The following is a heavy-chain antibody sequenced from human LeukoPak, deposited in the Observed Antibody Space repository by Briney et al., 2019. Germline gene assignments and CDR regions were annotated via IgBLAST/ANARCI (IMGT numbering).Heavy chain of an antibody. Sequence: PGRSLGLSCAASGFTLSSYAMRWVRQAPGKGLEWVSAISGSGGSKYYADSVKGRFTISRDNSKNTLYLQMNSLRAEDTAVYYCAMGYSSGSLGYWGQGTLVTVSS. CDR1: GFTLSSYA. J-gene: IGHJ4*02. CDR2: ISGSGGSK. CDR3: AMGYSSGSLGY. D-gene: IGHD6-19*01. V-gene: IGHV3-23*01.